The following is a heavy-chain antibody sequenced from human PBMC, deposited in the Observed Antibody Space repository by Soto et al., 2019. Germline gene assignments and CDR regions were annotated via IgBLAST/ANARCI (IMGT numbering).Heavy chain of an antibody. Sequence: GASVKVSCKASGYTFTSYYMHWVRQAPGQGLEWMGIINPSGGSTSYAQRFQGRVTMTSDTSTSSVYMEVSSLRSEDTAVYYCISTLGARFDYWGQGTLVTVSS. V-gene: IGHV1-46*03. J-gene: IGHJ4*02. CDR1: GYTFTSYY. CDR2: INPSGGST. D-gene: IGHD1-26*01. CDR3: ISTLGARFDY.